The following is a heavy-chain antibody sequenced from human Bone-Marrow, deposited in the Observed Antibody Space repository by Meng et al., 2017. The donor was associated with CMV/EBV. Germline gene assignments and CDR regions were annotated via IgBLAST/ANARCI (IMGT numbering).Heavy chain of an antibody. CDR3: ATVQDSSGFYAFDI. CDR1: RYTLTELS. J-gene: IGHJ3*02. V-gene: IGHV1-24*01. D-gene: IGHD3-22*01. Sequence: ASVKVSCKVSRYTLTELSMHWVRQAPGKGLEWMGGFDPEDGETIYAQKFQGRVTMTEDTSTDTAYMELSSLRSEDTAVYYCATVQDSSGFYAFDIWGQGTMVTVSS. CDR2: FDPEDGET.